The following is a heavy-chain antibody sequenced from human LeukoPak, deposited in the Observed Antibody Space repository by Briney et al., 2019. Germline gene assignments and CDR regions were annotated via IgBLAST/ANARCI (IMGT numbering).Heavy chain of an antibody. CDR1: GFTFDDYA. CDR3: AKDMAATLMVVLIGPGGYGMDV. CDR2: ISWNSNSI. J-gene: IGHJ6*02. Sequence: GGSLRLSCAASGFTFDDYAMHWVRQAPGKGLEWVSGISWNSNSIGYADSVKGRFTISRDNAKNSLYLQMNSLRGEDTALYYCAKDMAATLMVVLIGPGGYGMDVWGQGTTVTVSS. D-gene: IGHD3-22*01. V-gene: IGHV3-9*01.